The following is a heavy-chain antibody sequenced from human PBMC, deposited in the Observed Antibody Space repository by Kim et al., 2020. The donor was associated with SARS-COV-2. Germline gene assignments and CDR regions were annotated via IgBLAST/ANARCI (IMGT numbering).Heavy chain of an antibody. CDR3: ARDLGVRGVIPKGFDP. D-gene: IGHD3-10*01. J-gene: IGHJ5*02. CDR1: GGSISSSNW. CDR2: IYHSGST. V-gene: IGHV4-4*02. Sequence: SETLSLTCAVSGGSISSSNWWSWVRQPPGKGLEWIGEIYHSGSTNYNPSLKSRVTISVDKSKNQFSLKLSSVTAADTAVYYCARDLGVRGVIPKGFDPWGQGTLVTVSS.